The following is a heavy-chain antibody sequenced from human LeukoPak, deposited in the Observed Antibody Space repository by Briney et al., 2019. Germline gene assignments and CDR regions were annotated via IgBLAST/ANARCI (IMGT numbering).Heavy chain of an antibody. J-gene: IGHJ6*02. Sequence: SVKVSCKASGGTFSSYAISWVRQAPGQGLEWMGRIIPILGIANYAQKFQGRVTITADKSTSTAYMELSSLRSEDTAVYYCARDWAPTVGDYDYYSYYYGMDVWGQGTTVTVSS. V-gene: IGHV1-69*04. D-gene: IGHD4-17*01. CDR1: GGTFSSYA. CDR2: IIPILGIA. CDR3: ARDWAPTVGDYDYYSYYYGMDV.